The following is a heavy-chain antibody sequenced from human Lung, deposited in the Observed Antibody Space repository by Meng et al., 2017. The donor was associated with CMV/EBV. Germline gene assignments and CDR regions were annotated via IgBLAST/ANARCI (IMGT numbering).Heavy chain of an antibody. CDR3: ARDDYGSGSYYNGAWFDP. D-gene: IGHD3-10*01. J-gene: IGHJ5*02. CDR1: GFTFSSYS. Sequence: GEXXKISCAASGFTFSSYSMNWVRQAPGKGLEWVSSISSSSSYIYYADSVKGRFTISRDNAKNSLYLQMNSLRAEDTAVYYCARDDYGSGSYYNGAWFDPXGQGXLGTVSS. CDR2: ISSSSSYI. V-gene: IGHV3-21*01.